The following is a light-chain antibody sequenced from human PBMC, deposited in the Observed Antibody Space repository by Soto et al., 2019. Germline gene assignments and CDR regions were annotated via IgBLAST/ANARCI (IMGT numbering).Light chain of an antibody. CDR2: KAS. J-gene: IGKJ1*01. CDR1: QSISSW. CDR3: QQGST. V-gene: IGKV1-5*03. Sequence: DIQMTQSPSTLSASVGDRVTITCRASQSISSWLAWYQQKPGKAPKLLIYKASSLESGVPSRFSGSGSGTVFTLSISNLHPDDFATYYCQQGSTFGQGTKVEIK.